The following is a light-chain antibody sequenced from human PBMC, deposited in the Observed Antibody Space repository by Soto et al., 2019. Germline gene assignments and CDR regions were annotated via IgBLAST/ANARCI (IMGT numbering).Light chain of an antibody. J-gene: IGKJ1*01. CDR3: QQYGNSPRT. CDR2: GAS. V-gene: IGKV3-15*01. Sequence: EIVMTQSPATLSVSPGERATLSCRASQSVSSNLAWYQQKPGQAPRLLIYGASTRATGIPARFSGSGSGTDFTLTINRLEPEDFAVYYCQQYGNSPRTFGQGTKVDI. CDR1: QSVSSN.